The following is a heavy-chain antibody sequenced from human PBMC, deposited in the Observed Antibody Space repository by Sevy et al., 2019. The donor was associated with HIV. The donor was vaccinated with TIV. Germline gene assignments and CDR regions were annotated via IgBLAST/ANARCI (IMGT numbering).Heavy chain of an antibody. V-gene: IGHV3-15*01. CDR3: TTGYGDKIDY. CDR1: GFTFSNAW. CDR2: IKSKTDGGTT. Sequence: PGGSLRLSCAASGFTFSNAWMSWVRQAPGKGLEWFGRIKSKTDGGTTDYAAPVKGRFTISSDDSKNTLYLQMNSLKTEDTAVYYCTTGYGDKIDYWGQGTLVTVSS. J-gene: IGHJ4*02. D-gene: IGHD4-17*01.